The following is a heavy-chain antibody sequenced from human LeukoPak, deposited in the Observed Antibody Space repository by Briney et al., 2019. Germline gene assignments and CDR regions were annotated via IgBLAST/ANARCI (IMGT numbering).Heavy chain of an antibody. V-gene: IGHV4-39*01. J-gene: IGHJ4*02. CDR2: INNSGTT. CDR3: ATQPTTVIGVDY. D-gene: IGHD4-11*01. Sequence: SETLSPTCSVSGGSISDTNYYWGWIRQPPGKGLEWIGIINNSGTTYYNPSLKSRVTMSVDTSKNQFALRLSSATAADTAVYYCATQPTTVIGVDYWGQGTLVTVSS. CDR1: GGSISDTNYY.